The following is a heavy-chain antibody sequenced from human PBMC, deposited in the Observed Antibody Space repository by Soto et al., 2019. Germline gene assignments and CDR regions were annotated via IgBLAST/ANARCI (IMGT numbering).Heavy chain of an antibody. Sequence: QITLKESGPTLVKPTQTLTLTCTFSGFSLNTSGLGVGWIRQPPGKALEWLALIYWDDDEYYSPSLKSRLTLTNDTSKNQVVLSLTNMDTVDTATYYCVHRPYCDTSSAGIWWFDPWGQGTLVTVSS. V-gene: IGHV2-5*02. CDR3: VHRPYCDTSSAGIWWFDP. D-gene: IGHD2-21*01. J-gene: IGHJ5*02. CDR2: IYWDDDE. CDR1: GFSLNTSGLG.